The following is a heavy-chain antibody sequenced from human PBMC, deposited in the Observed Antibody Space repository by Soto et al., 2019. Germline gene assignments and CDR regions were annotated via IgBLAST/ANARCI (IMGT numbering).Heavy chain of an antibody. J-gene: IGHJ4*02. CDR1: GGSFSGYY. D-gene: IGHD6-19*01. CDR3: ARGVRAVAGTYTFDY. CDR2: INHSGST. Sequence: QVQLQQWGAGLLKPSETLSLTCAVYGGSFSGYYWSWIRQPPGKGLEWIGEINHSGSTNYNPSLKSRVTISVDTSKNQFSLKLSSVTAADSAVYYCARGVRAVAGTYTFDYWGQGTLVTVSS. V-gene: IGHV4-34*01.